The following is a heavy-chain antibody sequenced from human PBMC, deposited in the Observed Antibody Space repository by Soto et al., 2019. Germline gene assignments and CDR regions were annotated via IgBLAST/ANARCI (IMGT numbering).Heavy chain of an antibody. Sequence: GESLKISCKGSGYSFTSYWIDWVRQMPGKCLELMGIIYPGDSDTRYSPSFQGQVTISADKSISTAYLQWSSLKASDTAMYYCARLPSITGTSTLYYYYYGMDVWGQGTTVTVSS. J-gene: IGHJ6*02. CDR2: IYPGDSDT. D-gene: IGHD1-7*01. CDR3: ARLPSITGTSTLYYYYYGMDV. V-gene: IGHV5-51*01. CDR1: GYSFTSYW.